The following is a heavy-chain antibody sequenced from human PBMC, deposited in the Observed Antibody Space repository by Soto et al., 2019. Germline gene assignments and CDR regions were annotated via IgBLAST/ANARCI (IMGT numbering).Heavy chain of an antibody. CDR2: INHSGST. Sequence: PXGTLELVFAVYGGSFSGYYWSWIRQPPGKGLEWIGEINHSGSTNYNPSLKSRVTISVDTSKNQFSLKLSSVTAADTAVYYCAISVPTVTTGWFDPWGQGTLVTVSS. V-gene: IGHV4-34*01. CDR3: AISVPTVTTGWFDP. CDR1: GGSFSGYY. J-gene: IGHJ5*02. D-gene: IGHD4-4*01.